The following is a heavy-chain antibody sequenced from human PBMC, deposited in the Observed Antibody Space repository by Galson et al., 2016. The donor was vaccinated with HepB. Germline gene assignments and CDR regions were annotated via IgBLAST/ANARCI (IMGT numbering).Heavy chain of an antibody. D-gene: IGHD1-14*01. CDR2: IYYSGIT. CDR3: ARVTVFDHQTGSYHYAMDS. CDR1: GGSVSTAGFY. V-gene: IGHV4-31*01. J-gene: IGHJ6*01. Sequence: TLSLTCSISGGSVSTAGFYWSWVRQFPGKALEWIGYIYYSGITSYNPSLRSQFSMSIDTANNQFSLTMLSVTAADTAIYYCARVTVFDHQTGSYHYAMDSWGQGTTVIVSS.